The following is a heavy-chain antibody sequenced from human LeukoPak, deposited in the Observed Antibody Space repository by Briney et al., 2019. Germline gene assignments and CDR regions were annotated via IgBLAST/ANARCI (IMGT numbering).Heavy chain of an antibody. V-gene: IGHV4-4*07. CDR2: IYATGST. J-gene: IGHJ4*02. Sequence: SETLSLTCDVSGDFIRSYWWGWVRQPAGKGMEWIGRIYATGSTKFNPSLKSRLTMSMDTSTNRISLNLTSVTAADTAIYFCARQGYTASYYFLDFWSQGMLVTVSS. CDR3: ARQGYTASYYFLDF. D-gene: IGHD1-26*01. CDR1: GDFIRSYW.